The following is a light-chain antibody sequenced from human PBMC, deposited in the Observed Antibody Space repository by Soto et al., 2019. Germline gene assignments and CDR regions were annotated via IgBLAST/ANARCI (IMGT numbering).Light chain of an antibody. V-gene: IGLV2-14*03. Sequence: QSALTQPASVSGSPGQSITISCTGTSSDVGGYNYVSWYQQHPGKAPKLMIYDVSNRASGVSNRFSGSKSGNTASLTISGLQAEDEADYYCSSYTSSSTHYVFGTGTQLTVL. CDR1: SSDVGGYNY. J-gene: IGLJ1*01. CDR2: DVS. CDR3: SSYTSSSTHYV.